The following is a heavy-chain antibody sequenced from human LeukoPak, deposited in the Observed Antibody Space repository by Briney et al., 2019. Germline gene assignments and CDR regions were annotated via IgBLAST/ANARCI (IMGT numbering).Heavy chain of an antibody. Sequence: ASVKVSCKTSGYTFPSFGITWIRQVPGQGLEWMGWITAYNGNTNYAQKFQDRVSMTTDSSTTTAYMELRGLRSEDTAVYYCAGGQPRGYDSSGYYYAWGQGTLVTVSS. J-gene: IGHJ5*02. CDR2: ITAYNGNT. D-gene: IGHD3-22*01. V-gene: IGHV1-18*01. CDR1: GYTFPSFG. CDR3: AGGQPRGYDSSGYYYA.